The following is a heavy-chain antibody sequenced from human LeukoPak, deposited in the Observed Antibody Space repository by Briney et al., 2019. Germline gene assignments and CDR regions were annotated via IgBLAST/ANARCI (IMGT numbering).Heavy chain of an antibody. CDR1: GYTFTGYY. CDR3: ARTNYDILTGYHHYYYYYMDV. V-gene: IGHV1-2*02. J-gene: IGHJ6*03. Sequence: ASVKVSCKASGYTFTGYYMHWMRQAPGQGLEWMGWINPNSGGTNYAQKFQGRVTMTRDTSISTAYMELSRLRSDDTAVYYCARTNYDILTGYHHYYYYYMDVWGKGTTVTVSS. D-gene: IGHD3-9*01. CDR2: INPNSGGT.